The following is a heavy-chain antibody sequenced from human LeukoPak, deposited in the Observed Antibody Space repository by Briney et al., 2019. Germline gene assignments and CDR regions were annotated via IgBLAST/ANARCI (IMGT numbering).Heavy chain of an antibody. J-gene: IGHJ4*02. CDR3: ARGDYGEDY. CDR1: GGSFSGYY. Sequence: SETLSLTCAVYGGSFSGYYWSWIRQPPGKGLEWIGEINRSGSTNYNPSLKSRVTISVDTSKNQFPLKLSSVTAADTAVYYFARGDYGEDYWGQGTLVTVSS. V-gene: IGHV4-34*01. CDR2: INRSGST. D-gene: IGHD4-17*01.